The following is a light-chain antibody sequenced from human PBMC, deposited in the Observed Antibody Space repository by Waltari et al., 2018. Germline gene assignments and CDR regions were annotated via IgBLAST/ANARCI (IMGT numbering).Light chain of an antibody. CDR1: TSNIGSNT. V-gene: IGLV1-44*01. J-gene: IGLJ2*01. CDR3: AAWDDSLKGVV. Sequence: QSVLTPPPSASGTPGQKITISCSGSTSNIGSNTVDWYQQLPGTAPKLLMYSNNLRPSGVPERFYGSKSGSSASLAIFGLQSEDDADYYCAAWDDSLKGVVFGGGTKVTVL. CDR2: SNN.